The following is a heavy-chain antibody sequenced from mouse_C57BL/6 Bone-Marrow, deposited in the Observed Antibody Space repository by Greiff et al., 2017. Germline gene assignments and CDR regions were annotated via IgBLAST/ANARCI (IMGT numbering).Heavy chain of an antibody. V-gene: IGHV1-50*01. CDR3: ARPFLTYYAMDY. Sequence: VQLQHPGAELVKPGASVKLSCKASGYTFTSYWMQWVKQRPGQGLEWIGEIDPSDSYTNYNQKFKGKATLTVDTSSSTAYMQLSSLTSEDSAVYYCARPFLTYYAMDYWGQGTSVTVSS. J-gene: IGHJ4*01. CDR2: IDPSDSYT. CDR1: GYTFTSYW.